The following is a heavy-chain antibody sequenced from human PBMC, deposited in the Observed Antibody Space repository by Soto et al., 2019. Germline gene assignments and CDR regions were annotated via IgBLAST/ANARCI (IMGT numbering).Heavy chain of an antibody. CDR3: ARGKQAAKIRFDS. Sequence: GGSLRLSCAASGFTVSSNYMSWVRQAPGKGLEWVSSIHPGGDTFYADSVKGRFSFSRDNSKNTVYLQMNSLRVEDTAVYYCARGKQAAKIRFDSWGPGTLVTVSS. V-gene: IGHV3-53*01. J-gene: IGHJ5*01. CDR2: IHPGGDT. CDR1: GFTVSSNY.